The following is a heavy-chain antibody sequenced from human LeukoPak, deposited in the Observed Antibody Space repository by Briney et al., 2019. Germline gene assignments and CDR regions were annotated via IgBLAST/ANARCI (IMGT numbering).Heavy chain of an antibody. D-gene: IGHD3-10*01. Sequence: GGSLRLSCAASGFTFSSHSMNWVRQAPGKGLEWVSYISSSSSTIYYADSVKGRFTISRDNAKNSLYLQMNSLRAEDSAVYYCARGAYYYGDWGQGTLVTVSS. V-gene: IGHV3-48*01. CDR1: GFTFSSHS. CDR2: ISSSSSTI. CDR3: ARGAYYYGD. J-gene: IGHJ4*02.